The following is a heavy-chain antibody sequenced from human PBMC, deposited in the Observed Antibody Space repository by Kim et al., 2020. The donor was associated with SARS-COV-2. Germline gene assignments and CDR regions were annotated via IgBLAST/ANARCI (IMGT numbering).Heavy chain of an antibody. CDR2: IWYDGSNK. D-gene: IGHD6-13*01. CDR3: AKDGSSCQGVDY. Sequence: GGSLRLSCAASGFTFSSYGMHWVRQAPGKGLEWVAVIWYDGSNKYYADSVKGRFTISRDNSKNTLYLEMNSLRAEDTAVYYCAKDGSSCQGVDYWGQGTLVTVSS. CDR1: GFTFSSYG. V-gene: IGHV3-33*06. J-gene: IGHJ4*02.